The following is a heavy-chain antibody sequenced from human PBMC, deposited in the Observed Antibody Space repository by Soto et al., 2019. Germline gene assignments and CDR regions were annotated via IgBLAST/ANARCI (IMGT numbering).Heavy chain of an antibody. V-gene: IGHV4-39*01. D-gene: IGHD1-20*01. CDR2: VFYTGFT. CDR3: ATSQKGYNWNYFDH. J-gene: IGHJ4*02. Sequence: SETLSLTCAVSGASISGSYYYWAWLRQSPGKGPEWIGGVFYTGFTSYNPSLESRVSVSVDTSKSQFSLKLSAVTAADTAVYYCATSQKGYNWNYFDHWGQGALVTVSS. CDR1: GASISGSYYY.